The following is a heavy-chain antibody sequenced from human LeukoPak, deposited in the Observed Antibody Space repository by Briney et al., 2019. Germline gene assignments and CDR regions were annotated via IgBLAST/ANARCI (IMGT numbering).Heavy chain of an antibody. CDR3: ARDPDYYGSGSYDY. V-gene: IGHV4-39*07. CDR1: GGSISSSSYY. CDR2: IYYSGST. D-gene: IGHD3-10*01. Sequence: SETLSLTCTVSGGSISSSSYYWGWIRQPPGKGLEWIGSIYYSGSTYYNPSLKSRVTISVDTSKNQFSLKLSSVTAADTAVYYCARDPDYYGSGSYDYWGQGTLVTVSS. J-gene: IGHJ4*02.